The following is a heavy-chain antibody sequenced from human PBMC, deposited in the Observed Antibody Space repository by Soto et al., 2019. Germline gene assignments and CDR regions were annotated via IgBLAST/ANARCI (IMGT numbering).Heavy chain of an antibody. J-gene: IGHJ5*01. Sequence: ASVKVSCKASAYTFTYYDINWVRQAAGQGLEWLGWMSPNSGNTGYTQKFQGRISMTRSTSIATAYMELSSLTSEDSAVYYCARNQPNTGWFDSWGRGTQVTVSS. CDR2: MSPNSGNT. CDR1: AYTFTYYD. D-gene: IGHD1-1*01. CDR3: ARNQPNTGWFDS. V-gene: IGHV1-8*01.